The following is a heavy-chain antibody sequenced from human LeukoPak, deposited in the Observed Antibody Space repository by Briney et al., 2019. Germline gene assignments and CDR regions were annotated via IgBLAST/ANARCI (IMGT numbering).Heavy chain of an antibody. CDR2: IKQDGNEK. D-gene: IGHD4-17*01. J-gene: IGHJ4*02. Sequence: PGGSLRLSCAASGFTFSGYWMSWVRQAPGKGLEWVANIKQDGNEKYYVDSVKGRFTISRDNAKNSLYLQMNSLRAEDTAVYYCVRMGRYGDYDYWGQGTLVTVSS. CDR3: VRMGRYGDYDY. V-gene: IGHV3-7*01. CDR1: GFTFSGYW.